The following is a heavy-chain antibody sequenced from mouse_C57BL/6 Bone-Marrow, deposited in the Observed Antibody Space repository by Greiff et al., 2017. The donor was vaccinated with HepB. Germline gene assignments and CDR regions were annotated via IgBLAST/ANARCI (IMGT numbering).Heavy chain of an antibody. Sequence: VQLQQSGAELARPGASVKLSCKASGYTFTSYGISWVKQRSGQGLEWIGWFYPGSGSIKYNEKFKDKATLTADKSSSTVYMELSRLTSEDSAVYFCARHEGETGGYYAMDYWGQGTSVTVSS. CDR2: FYPGSGSI. D-gene: IGHD4-1*01. V-gene: IGHV1-62-2*01. J-gene: IGHJ4*01. CDR1: GYTFTSYG. CDR3: ARHEGETGGYYAMDY.